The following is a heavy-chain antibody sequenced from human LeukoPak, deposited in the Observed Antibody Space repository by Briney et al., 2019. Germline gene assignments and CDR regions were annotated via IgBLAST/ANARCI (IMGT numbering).Heavy chain of an antibody. J-gene: IGHJ3*02. Sequence: PGGSLRLSCAASGFTFSSYEMNWVRQAPGKGLEWVSVISGSGGSTYYADSVKGRFTISRDNSKNTVYLQMNSLRAEDTALYYCAKFRGTGVGAFDIWGQGTMVTVSS. D-gene: IGHD3/OR15-3a*01. V-gene: IGHV3-23*01. CDR3: AKFRGTGVGAFDI. CDR2: ISGSGGST. CDR1: GFTFSSYE.